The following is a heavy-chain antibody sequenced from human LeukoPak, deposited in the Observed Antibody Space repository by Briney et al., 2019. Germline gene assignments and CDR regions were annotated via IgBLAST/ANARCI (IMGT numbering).Heavy chain of an antibody. CDR2: ISGSGGST. D-gene: IGHD3-22*01. V-gene: IGHV3-23*01. CDR1: GFTLSSYA. J-gene: IGHJ3*02. CDR3: AKSRSSGLDASDI. Sequence: PGGSLRLSCAASGFTLSSYAMSWVRQAPGKGLEGVSAISGSGGSTYYADSVKGRFTISRDNSKNTLYLQMNSLRAEDTAVYYCAKSRSSGLDASDIWGQGTMVTVSS.